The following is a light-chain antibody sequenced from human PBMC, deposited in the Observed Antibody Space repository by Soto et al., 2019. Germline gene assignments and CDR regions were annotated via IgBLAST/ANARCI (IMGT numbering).Light chain of an antibody. J-gene: IGKJ4*01. CDR2: SAS. CDR1: QSISSN. CDR3: HQDHDSPPLT. V-gene: IGKV3-15*01. Sequence: EIVMTQSPATLSVSPGQRVTLSCRASQSISSNLAWYQQKPGQPPRLLFYSASARATGTSARFSASESGTEFSLTISSLQSEDVAIYYCHQDHDSPPLTFGGGNKVQIK.